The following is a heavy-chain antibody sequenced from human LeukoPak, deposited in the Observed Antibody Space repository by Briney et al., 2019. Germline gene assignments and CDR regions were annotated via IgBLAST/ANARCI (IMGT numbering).Heavy chain of an antibody. CDR2: ISGSGGST. CDR3: AKDVGGYGDPFDY. Sequence: PGGSLRLSCAASGFTSSSYAMSWVRQAPGKGLEWVSAISGSGGSTYYADSVKGRFTISRDNSKNTLYLQMNSLRAEDTAVYYCAKDVGGYGDPFDYWGQGTLVTVSS. J-gene: IGHJ4*02. V-gene: IGHV3-23*01. CDR1: GFTSSSYA. D-gene: IGHD4-17*01.